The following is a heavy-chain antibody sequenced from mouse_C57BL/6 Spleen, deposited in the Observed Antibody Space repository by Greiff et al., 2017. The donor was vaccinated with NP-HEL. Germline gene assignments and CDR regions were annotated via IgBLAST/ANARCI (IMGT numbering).Heavy chain of an antibody. V-gene: IGHV5-16*01. CDR1: GFTFSDYY. Sequence: EVHLVESEGGLVQPGSSMKLSCTASGFTFSDYYMAWVRQVPEKGLEWVANINYDGSSTYYLDSLKSRFIISRDNAKNILYLQMSSLKSEDTATYYCARANCEGSWFAYWGQGTLVTVSA. J-gene: IGHJ3*01. CDR3: ARANCEGSWFAY. D-gene: IGHD4-1*01. CDR2: INYDGSST.